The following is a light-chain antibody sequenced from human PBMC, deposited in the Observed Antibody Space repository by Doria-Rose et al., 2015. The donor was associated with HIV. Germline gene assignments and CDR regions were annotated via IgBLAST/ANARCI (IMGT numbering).Light chain of an antibody. V-gene: IGKV3-20*01. CDR1: QSFSSTY. J-gene: IGKJ1*01. CDR2: DGS. CDR3: HQYGTSWT. Sequence: DIVMTQSPGTLSLSPGARATLSCRASQSFSSTYLAWYLQKPGQAPSRLIYDGSTRATGIPDRFSASGSGTDFTLTINRLEREDFALYYCHQYGTSWTFGQGTKVEI.